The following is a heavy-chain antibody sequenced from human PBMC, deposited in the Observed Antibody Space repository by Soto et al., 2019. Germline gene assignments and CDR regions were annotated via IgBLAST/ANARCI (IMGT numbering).Heavy chain of an antibody. V-gene: IGHV1-8*01. Sequence: ASVKVSCKASGYTFTSYDINWVRQATGQGLEWMGWMNPNSGNTGYAQKFQGRVTMTRNTSISTAYMELSSLRSEDTAVYYCARGGYSGYDHTEDNPDAFDIWGQGTMVTVSS. CDR3: ARGGYSGYDHTEDNPDAFDI. J-gene: IGHJ3*02. CDR1: GYTFTSYD. CDR2: MNPNSGNT. D-gene: IGHD5-12*01.